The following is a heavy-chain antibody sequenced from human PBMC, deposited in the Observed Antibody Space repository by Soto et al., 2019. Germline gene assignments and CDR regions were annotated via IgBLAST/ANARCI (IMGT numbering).Heavy chain of an antibody. CDR3: AHRPGFSMSFDY. CDR1: GFSLNTYGVG. J-gene: IGHJ4*02. Sequence: SGPTLVNPTQTLTLTCTFSGFSLNTYGVGVAWVRQPPGKALEWLALIYWDDDKRFSPSLETRLTITKDTSKNHVVLTMTNMDHVDTGTYYCAHRPGFSMSFDYWGQGALVTV. CDR2: IYWDDDK. V-gene: IGHV2-5*02. D-gene: IGHD3-22*01.